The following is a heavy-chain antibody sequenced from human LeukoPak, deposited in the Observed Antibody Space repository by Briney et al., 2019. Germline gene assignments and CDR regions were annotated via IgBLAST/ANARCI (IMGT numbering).Heavy chain of an antibody. CDR1: GYTFTGYY. J-gene: IGHJ4*02. V-gene: IGHV1-2*02. CDR2: INPNSGGT. D-gene: IGHD3-16*02. Sequence: ASVKVSCKASGYTFTGYYMHWVRQAPGQGLEWMGWINPNSGGTNYAQKFQGRVTMTRDTSISTAYMELSRLRSDDTAVYYCARDRPMITFGGVIASPFDYWGQGTLVTVSS. CDR3: ARDRPMITFGGVIASPFDY.